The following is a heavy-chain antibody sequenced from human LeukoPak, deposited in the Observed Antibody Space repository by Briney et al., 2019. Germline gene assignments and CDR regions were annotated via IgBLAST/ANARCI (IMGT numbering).Heavy chain of an antibody. Sequence: SETLSLTCTVSGGSISSYYWSWIRQPPGKGLEWIGEINHSGSTNYNPSLKSRVTISVDTSKNQFSLKLSSVTAADTAVYYCARDLGYCSSTSCPLWYRGQGTLVTVSS. CDR1: GGSISSYY. D-gene: IGHD2-2*01. V-gene: IGHV4-34*01. J-gene: IGHJ4*02. CDR2: INHSGST. CDR3: ARDLGYCSSTSCPLWY.